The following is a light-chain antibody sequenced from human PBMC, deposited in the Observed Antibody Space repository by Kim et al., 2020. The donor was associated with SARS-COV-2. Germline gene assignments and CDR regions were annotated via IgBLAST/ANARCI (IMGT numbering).Light chain of an antibody. CDR1: QSVTSNY. J-gene: IGKJ1*01. CDR3: QQYGSAPST. Sequence: PGERATLACRASQSVTSNYLAWYQQRPGQPPRLLIYGASSRATDIPDKFSGSGSGTDFTLTISRLEPDDFAVYYCQQYGSAPSTFGQGTKVDIK. V-gene: IGKV3-20*01. CDR2: GAS.